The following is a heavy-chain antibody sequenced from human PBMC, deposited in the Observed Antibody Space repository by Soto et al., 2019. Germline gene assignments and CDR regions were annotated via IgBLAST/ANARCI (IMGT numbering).Heavy chain of an antibody. J-gene: IGHJ5*02. CDR3: ARHAVLLRSSSWTNWFDP. CDR2: IYYSGRT. V-gene: IGHV4-39*01. D-gene: IGHD6-13*01. Sequence: SETLSLTCTVSGGSISSSSYYWGWIRQPPGKGLEWIGSIYYSGRTYYNPSLKSRVTISVDTSKNQFSLKLSSVTAADTAVYYCARHAVLLRSSSWTNWFDPWGQGTLVTVSS. CDR1: GGSISSSSYY.